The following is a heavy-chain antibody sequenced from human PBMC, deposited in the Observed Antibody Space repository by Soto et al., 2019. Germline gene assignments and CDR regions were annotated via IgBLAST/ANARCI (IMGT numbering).Heavy chain of an antibody. D-gene: IGHD2-2*01. Sequence: PGGSLRLSCAASGFTFSSYSMNWVRQAPGKGLEWVSYISSSSSTIYYADSVKGRFTISRDNAKNSLYLQMNSLRDEDTAVYYCATDCSSTSCYYHYGMDVWGKGTTVTVSS. V-gene: IGHV3-48*02. J-gene: IGHJ6*04. CDR1: GFTFSSYS. CDR3: ATDCSSTSCYYHYGMDV. CDR2: ISSSSSTI.